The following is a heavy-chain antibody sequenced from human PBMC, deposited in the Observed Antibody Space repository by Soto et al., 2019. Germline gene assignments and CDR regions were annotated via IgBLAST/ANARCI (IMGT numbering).Heavy chain of an antibody. CDR2: MNPNSGNT. D-gene: IGHD3-16*01. V-gene: IGHV1-8*01. CDR3: ARGQFTFGEMNWSDP. Sequence: ASVKVSCKASGYTFTSYDINWVRQATGQGLEWMGWMNPNSGNTGYAQKFQGRVTMTRNTSISTAYMELSSLRSEDTAVYYCARGQFTFGEMNWSDPWGQGTLVTVSS. CDR1: GYTFTSYD. J-gene: IGHJ5*02.